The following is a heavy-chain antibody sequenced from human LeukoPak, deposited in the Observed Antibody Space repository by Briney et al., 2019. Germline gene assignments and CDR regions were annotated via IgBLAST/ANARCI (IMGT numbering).Heavy chain of an antibody. CDR1: GYTFTGYY. CDR2: INPNSGGT. Sequence: GASVKVSCKASGYTFTGYYMNWVRQAPGRGLEWMGWINPNSGGTNYAQKFQGRVTMTRDTSISTAYMELSRLRSDDTAVYYCATLMIAVAGTPMDVWGKGTTVTVSS. D-gene: IGHD6-19*01. CDR3: ATLMIAVAGTPMDV. V-gene: IGHV1-2*02. J-gene: IGHJ6*03.